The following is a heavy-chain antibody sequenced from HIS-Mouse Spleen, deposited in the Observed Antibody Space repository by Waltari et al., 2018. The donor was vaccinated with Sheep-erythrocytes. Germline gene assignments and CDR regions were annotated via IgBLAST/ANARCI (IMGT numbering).Heavy chain of an antibody. V-gene: IGHV3-74*01. D-gene: IGHD6-6*01. CDR1: GFTFSSSW. J-gene: IGHJ5*02. CDR3: ARDLGYSSSSEVWFDP. CDR2: IISDGSST. Sequence: EVQLVESGGGLVQPGGSLRLPCAAVGFTFSSSWMHGGRQAPGKGLVWVSRIISDGSSTSYADSVEGRFTISRDNAKNTLYLQMNSLRAEDTAVYYCARDLGYSSSSEVWFDPWGQGTLVTVSS.